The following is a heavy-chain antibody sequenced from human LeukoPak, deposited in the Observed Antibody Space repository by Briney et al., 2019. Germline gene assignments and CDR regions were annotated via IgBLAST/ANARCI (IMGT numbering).Heavy chain of an antibody. Sequence: GGSLRLSCAASGFTFSSSWMSWVRQAPGKGLEWVANIKQDGSEKYYVDSVKGRFTISRDNAKNSLYLQMNSLRTDDTAVDYCEREGAFVYSGPGTLVTVSS. D-gene: IGHD3-16*01. V-gene: IGHV3-7*01. CDR1: GFTFSSSW. CDR2: IKQDGSEK. J-gene: IGHJ4*02. CDR3: EREGAFVY.